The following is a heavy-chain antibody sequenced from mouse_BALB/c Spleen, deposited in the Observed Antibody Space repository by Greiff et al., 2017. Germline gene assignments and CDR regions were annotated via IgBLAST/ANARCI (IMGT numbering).Heavy chain of an antibody. J-gene: IGHJ2*01. V-gene: IGHV3-2*02. CDR1: GYSITSDYA. Sequence: EVQLVESGPGLVKPSQSLSLTCTVTGYSITSDYAWNWIRQFPGNKLEWMGYISYSGSTSYNPSLKSRISITRDTSKNQFFLQLNSVTTEDTATYYCARWGSSYYFDYWGQGTTLTVSS. D-gene: IGHD1-1*01. CDR3: ARWGSSYYFDY. CDR2: ISYSGST.